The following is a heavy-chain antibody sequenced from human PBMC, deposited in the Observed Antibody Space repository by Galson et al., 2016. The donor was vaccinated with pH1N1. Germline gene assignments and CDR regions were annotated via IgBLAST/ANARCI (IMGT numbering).Heavy chain of an antibody. J-gene: IGHJ4*02. CDR1: GFTFSSHW. Sequence: SLRLPCAASGFTFSSHWMTWVRQAPGKGLEWVANIDRTGSDKYYGDSVKGRFTISRDNSKNSLYLQMNSLRAEEKAVYYCEGARAADHWGQGTLVTVSS. CDR3: EGARAADH. V-gene: IGHV3-7*01. CDR2: IDRTGSDK. D-gene: IGHD6-13*01.